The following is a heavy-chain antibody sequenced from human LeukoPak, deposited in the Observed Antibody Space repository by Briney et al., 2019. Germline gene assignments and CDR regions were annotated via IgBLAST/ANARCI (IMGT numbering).Heavy chain of an antibody. Sequence: GGSLRLSCAASGFTFSSYGMHWVRQAPGKGLEWVAVIWYDGSNKYYADSVKGRFTISRDNSKNTLYLQMNSLRAEDTAVYYCARGQYGATMDAFDIWGQGTMVTVSS. CDR1: GFTFSSYG. CDR2: IWYDGSNK. J-gene: IGHJ3*02. V-gene: IGHV3-33*01. CDR3: ARGQYGATMDAFDI. D-gene: IGHD1-26*01.